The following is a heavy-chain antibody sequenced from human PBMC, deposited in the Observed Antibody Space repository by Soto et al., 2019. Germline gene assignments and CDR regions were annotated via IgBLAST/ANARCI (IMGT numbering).Heavy chain of an antibody. D-gene: IGHD1-7*01. CDR1: GFTFSSYD. Sequence: EVQLAESGGGMVQPGGSLRLSCVASGFTFSSYDMHWVRLAPGKGLEYVSSISSNGGPTYYGNSVKVRFTISRDNSKNTLYLQMGSLRAEDMAVYYCVRRVSGNYDYWGQGTPVTVSS. J-gene: IGHJ4*02. CDR3: VRRVSGNYDY. V-gene: IGHV3-64*01. CDR2: ISSNGGPT.